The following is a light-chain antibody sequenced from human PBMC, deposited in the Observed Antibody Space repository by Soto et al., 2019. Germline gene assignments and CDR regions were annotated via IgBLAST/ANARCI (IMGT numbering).Light chain of an antibody. V-gene: IGKV3-15*01. Sequence: ITQSPATLSLSPGERATLSCRASHSISNKLAWYQQKPGQAPRLLIYRASTRATDIPARFSGSGSGTEFALTISSLKSEDFAVYYCQHYNNWPPETFGQGTKVDIK. CDR3: QHYNNWPPET. J-gene: IGKJ1*01. CDR1: HSISNK. CDR2: RAS.